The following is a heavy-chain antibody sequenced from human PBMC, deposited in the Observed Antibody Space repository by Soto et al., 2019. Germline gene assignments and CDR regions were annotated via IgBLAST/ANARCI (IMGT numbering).Heavy chain of an antibody. CDR2: NYWNDDK. CDR1: GISLSTSWVG. J-gene: IGHJ4*02. Sequence: SGPTLVNPTQTLTLTCTFSGISLSTSWVGVGWIRQPPGKALEWLALNYWNDDKRYSPSLTSRLTITNDTSKNQVHLTITNIDPLDTARYCCGHTWYSRFFRFWGRGRMVTVSS. CDR3: GHTWYSRFFRF. D-gene: IGHD6-13*01. V-gene: IGHV2-5*01.